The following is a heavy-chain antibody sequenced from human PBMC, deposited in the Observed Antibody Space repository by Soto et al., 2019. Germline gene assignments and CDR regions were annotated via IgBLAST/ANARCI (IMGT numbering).Heavy chain of an antibody. D-gene: IGHD1-7*01. V-gene: IGHV4-4*02. CDR2: IYRTGST. CDR1: GGSFTSNNW. J-gene: IGHJ4*02. CDR3: ASRDPGTSVDY. Sequence: SETLSLTCAVSGGSFTSNNWWTWVRQPPGQGLEWIGEIYRTGSTNYNPSLKSLVTISLDKSENQFSLKVTSLTAADTAVYYCASRDPGTSVDYWGQGTLVTVYS.